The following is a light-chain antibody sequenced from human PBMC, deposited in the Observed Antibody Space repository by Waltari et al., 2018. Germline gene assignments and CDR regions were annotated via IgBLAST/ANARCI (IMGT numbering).Light chain of an antibody. J-gene: IGKJ1*01. Sequence: EIVLTQSPGTLALSPVERATLSCRASQSVGRALAWYQQKPGQAPSLLIYDASSRTTGIPDRFRGSGSGTDFSLTISRVEPEDFAVYYCQMYVRLPVTFGQGTKVEVK. CDR2: DAS. CDR1: QSVGRA. V-gene: IGKV3-20*01. CDR3: QMYVRLPVT.